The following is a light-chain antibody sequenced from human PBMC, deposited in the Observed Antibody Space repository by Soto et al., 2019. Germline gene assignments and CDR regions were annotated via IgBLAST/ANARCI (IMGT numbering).Light chain of an antibody. CDR3: SSYTLSSALL. Sequence: QSALTQPASVSGSPGQSITISCTGSSGDIGSFNYVSWYQQHPGKAPKLVIYEVSSRPSGISIRFSGSKSDNTASLTISGLQAEDEAAYFCSSYTLSSALLFGGGTKLTVL. V-gene: IGLV2-14*01. CDR2: EVS. J-gene: IGLJ2*01. CDR1: SGDIGSFNY.